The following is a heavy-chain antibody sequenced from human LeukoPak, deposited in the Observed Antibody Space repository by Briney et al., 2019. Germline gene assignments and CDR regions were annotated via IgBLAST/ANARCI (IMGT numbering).Heavy chain of an antibody. V-gene: IGHV1-8*01. D-gene: IGHD3-10*01. CDR1: GYTFTSYD. CDR2: MNPNSGNT. J-gene: IGHJ4*02. Sequence: GPVKVSCKASGYTFTSYDINWVRQATGQGLEWMGWMNPNSGNTGYAQKFQGRVTMTRNTSISTAYMELSSLRSEDTAVYYCARAPIDYYGSGSSNYFDYWGQGTLVTVSS. CDR3: ARAPIDYYGSGSSNYFDY.